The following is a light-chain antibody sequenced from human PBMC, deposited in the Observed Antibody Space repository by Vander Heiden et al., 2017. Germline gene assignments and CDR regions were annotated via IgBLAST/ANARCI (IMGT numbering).Light chain of an antibody. CDR3: LQHNSYPRT. V-gene: IGKV1-17*01. CDR2: SAS. CDR1: QGIRND. J-gene: IGKJ1*01. Sequence: DIQMNQPPSSLSAFVGDRVTITCRASQGIRNDLGWYQQKPGNAPKRLIYSASSLQSGVPSTFCGSGSGTKFTLTISSLQPEDFATYYCLQHNSYPRTFGQGTKVEIK.